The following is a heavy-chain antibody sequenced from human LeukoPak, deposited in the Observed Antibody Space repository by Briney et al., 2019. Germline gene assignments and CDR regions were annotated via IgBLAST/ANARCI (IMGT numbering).Heavy chain of an antibody. D-gene: IGHD4-17*01. CDR2: INPNSGGT. J-gene: IGHJ6*04. V-gene: IGHV1-2*04. Sequence: ASLRVSSKASGYTFTGYYMHWVRQAPGQGLEWMGWINPNSGGTNYAQKFQGWVTMTRDTSISTAYMELSRLRSDDTAVYYCARESYGDYSFRWGMDVWGKGTTVTVSS. CDR1: GYTFTGYY. CDR3: ARESYGDYSFRWGMDV.